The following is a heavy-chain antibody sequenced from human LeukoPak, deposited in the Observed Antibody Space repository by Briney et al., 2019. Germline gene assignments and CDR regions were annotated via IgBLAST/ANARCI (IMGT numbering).Heavy chain of an antibody. D-gene: IGHD5-18*01. J-gene: IGHJ6*02. V-gene: IGHV3-30-3*01. CDR2: ISYDGSNK. CDR1: GFTFSSYA. Sequence: GGSLRLSCAASGFTFSSYAMHWVRQAPGKGLEWVAVISYDGSNKYYANSVKGRFTISRDNSKNTLYLQMNSLRAEDTAVYYCARVGNVDTAMAPYYYGMDVWGQGTTVTVPS. CDR3: ARVGNVDTAMAPYYYGMDV.